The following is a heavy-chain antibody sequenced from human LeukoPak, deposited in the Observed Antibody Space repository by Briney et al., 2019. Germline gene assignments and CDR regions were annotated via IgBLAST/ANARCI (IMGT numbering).Heavy chain of an antibody. Sequence: GGSLRLSCAASGFTFSSYWMSWVRQAPGKGLEWVANIKQDGSEKYYVDSVKGRFTISRDNAKNSLYPQMNSLRAEDTAVYYCARDLEDYGGNSGYYFDYWGQGTLVTVSS. CDR2: IKQDGSEK. D-gene: IGHD4-23*01. J-gene: IGHJ4*02. CDR3: ARDLEDYGGNSGYYFDY. CDR1: GFTFSSYW. V-gene: IGHV3-7*01.